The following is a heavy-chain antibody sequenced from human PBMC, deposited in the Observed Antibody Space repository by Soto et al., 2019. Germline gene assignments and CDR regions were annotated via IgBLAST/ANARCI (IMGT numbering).Heavy chain of an antibody. CDR2: IYYIGST. V-gene: IGHV4-59*08. CDR1: GGSISSYY. Sequence: PSETLSLTCTVSGGSISSYYWSWIRQPPGKGLEWIGYIYYIGSTNYNPSLKSRVTISVDTSKNQFSLKLSSVTAADTAVYYCARRYSSSFDYWGQGTLVTVSS. CDR3: ARRYSSSFDY. J-gene: IGHJ4*02. D-gene: IGHD6-13*01.